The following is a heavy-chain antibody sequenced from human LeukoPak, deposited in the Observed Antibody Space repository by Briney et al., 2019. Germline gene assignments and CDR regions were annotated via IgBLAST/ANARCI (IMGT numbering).Heavy chain of an antibody. J-gene: IGHJ4*02. V-gene: IGHV1-3*01. D-gene: IGHD5-12*01. CDR3: ARVSGYDFHPIDY. CDR2: INAGNGNT. Sequence: ASVKVSCKASGYSFTCYAMCWVRQAPAQRLEWMEWINAGNGNTKYSQKFQGRVTTTRDTSATTAYMELSSLRSEDTAVYYCARVSGYDFHPIDYWGQGTLVTVSS. CDR1: GYSFTCYA.